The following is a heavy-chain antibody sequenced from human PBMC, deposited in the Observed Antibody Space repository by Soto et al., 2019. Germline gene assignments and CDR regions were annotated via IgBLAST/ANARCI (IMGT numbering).Heavy chain of an antibody. CDR1: GFTFSTYN. V-gene: IGHV3-48*02. CDR2: MSTTNAI. CDR3: VRDSAWAFDF. J-gene: IGHJ4*02. D-gene: IGHD1-26*01. Sequence: PXGSLRLSCAASGFTFSTYNMNWVRQAPGKGLEWVSYMSTTNAIYYADSVRGRFTISRDNAKNLLDLQMNSLREEDTAVYYCVRDSAWAFDFWGQGTLVTVSS.